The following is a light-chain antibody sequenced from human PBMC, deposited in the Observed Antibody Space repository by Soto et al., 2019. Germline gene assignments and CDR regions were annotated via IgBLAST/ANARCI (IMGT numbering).Light chain of an antibody. J-gene: IGKJ5*01. CDR2: GAS. CDR3: QQRSNWPIT. CDR1: PSVSSK. V-gene: IGKV3-11*01. Sequence: MVLTQSPATRRCLTRETSTTLSCRASPSVSSKLGWYQHQPGQAPRLLIYGASNRATGIPARFSGSGSGTGFPLTISSLEPEDFAVYYCQQRSNWPITFGQGTRLEIK.